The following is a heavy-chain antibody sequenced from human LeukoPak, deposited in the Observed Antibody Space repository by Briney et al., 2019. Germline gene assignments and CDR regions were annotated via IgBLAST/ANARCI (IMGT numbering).Heavy chain of an antibody. D-gene: IGHD2-15*01. CDR3: ARDLILADNGGSSAHDS. CDR1: GFNFNTYW. Sequence: PGGSLRLSCAASGFNFNTYWMSWVRQAPGKGLEWVSSISSSSIYIYYADSVRGRFSISRDNAKNSLYLQMNSLRDEDTAVYYCARDLILADNGGSSAHDSWGQGTLVTVSS. J-gene: IGHJ4*02. CDR2: ISSSSIYI. V-gene: IGHV3-21*01.